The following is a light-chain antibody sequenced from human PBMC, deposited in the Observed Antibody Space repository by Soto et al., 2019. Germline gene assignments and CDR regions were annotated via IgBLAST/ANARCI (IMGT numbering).Light chain of an antibody. J-gene: IGKJ3*01. CDR3: QQRSNWL. V-gene: IGKV3-11*01. CDR2: DAS. CDR1: QSVRSK. Sequence: EIVMTQSPATLSVSPGERVTLSCRASQSVRSKLVWYQRKPGQSPRLLIYDASNRATGIPARFSGSGSGTDFTLTISSLEPEDFAVYYCQQRSNWLFGPGTKVDI.